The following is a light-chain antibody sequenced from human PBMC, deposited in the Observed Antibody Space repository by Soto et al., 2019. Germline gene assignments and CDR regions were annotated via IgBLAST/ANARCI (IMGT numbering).Light chain of an antibody. J-gene: IGKJ3*01. CDR1: QSISSY. Sequence: DIQMTQSPSSLSASVGDRVTITCRASQSISSYLNWYQQKPGKAPKLLIYAASSLQSGVPSRFSGSGSRTDFTLTISSLQPEDFATYYWQQSYSTPITFGPGTKVDIK. CDR3: QQSYSTPIT. CDR2: AAS. V-gene: IGKV1-39*01.